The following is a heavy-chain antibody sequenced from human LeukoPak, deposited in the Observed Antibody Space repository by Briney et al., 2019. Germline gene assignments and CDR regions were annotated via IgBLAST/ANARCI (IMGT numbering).Heavy chain of an antibody. CDR2: INPNSGGT. CDR1: GYTFTGYN. CDR3: TKEGVEGY. V-gene: IGHV1-2*02. Sequence: ASVRVSCKASGYTFTGYNMHWVRQAPGQGLEWMGWINPNSGGTNYAQKFQGRVTMTRDTSINTAYLELGRLTSDDTAVYYCTKEGVEGYWGQGTLVTVPS. J-gene: IGHJ4*02.